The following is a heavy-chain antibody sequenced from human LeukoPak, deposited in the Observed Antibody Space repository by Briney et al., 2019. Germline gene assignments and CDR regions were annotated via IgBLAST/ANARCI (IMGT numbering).Heavy chain of an antibody. J-gene: IGHJ4*02. D-gene: IGHD6-19*01. CDR2: ISGSGGST. CDR1: GFSFDNSW. V-gene: IGHV3-23*01. Sequence: QPGGSLRLSCEGTGFSFDNSWMNWVRQAPGKGLEWVSTISGSGGSTYYADSVRGRFTISRDNSKNTLYLQMSSLRVEDTAVYYCAARPPIVVAGPFDYWGQGTLVTVSS. CDR3: AARPPIVVAGPFDY.